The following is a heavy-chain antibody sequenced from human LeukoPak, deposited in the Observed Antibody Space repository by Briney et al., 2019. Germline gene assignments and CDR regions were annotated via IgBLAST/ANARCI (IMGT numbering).Heavy chain of an antibody. D-gene: IGHD3-10*01. J-gene: IGHJ4*02. V-gene: IGHV4-34*01. CDR3: ARGEGYGSGSYQKYYFDY. Sequence: PSETLSLTCAVYGGSFSGYYWSWIRQPPGKGLEWIGEINHSGSTNYNPSLKSRVTISVDTSKNQLSLKLSSVTAADTAVYYCARGEGYGSGSYQKYYFDYWGQGTLVTVSS. CDR1: GGSFSGYY. CDR2: INHSGST.